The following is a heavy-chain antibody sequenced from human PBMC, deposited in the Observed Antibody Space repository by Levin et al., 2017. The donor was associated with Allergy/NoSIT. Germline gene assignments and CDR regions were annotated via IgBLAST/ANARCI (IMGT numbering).Heavy chain of an antibody. J-gene: IGHJ4*02. CDR2: ISAYNGNT. CDR3: ARVDRGGAIPLGYFDY. CDR1: GYTFTSYG. V-gene: IGHV1-18*01. D-gene: IGHD2-2*03. Sequence: GESLKISCKASGYTFTSYGISWVRQAPGQGLEWMGWISAYNGNTNYAQKLQGRVTMTTDTSTSTAYMELRSLRSDDTAVYYCARVDRGGAIPLGYFDYWGQGTLVTVSS.